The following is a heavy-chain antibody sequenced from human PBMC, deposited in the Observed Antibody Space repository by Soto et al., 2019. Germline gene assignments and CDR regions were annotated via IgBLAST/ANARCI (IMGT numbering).Heavy chain of an antibody. CDR1: GGSISSGDYY. D-gene: IGHD2-2*01. J-gene: IGHJ5*02. CDR2: IYYSGNT. CDR3: ARDSFSSSSTWFDN. V-gene: IGHV4-31*03. Sequence: QVQLQESGPGLVKPSQTLSLTCSVSGGSISSGDYYWTWIRQHPGKGLEWIGYIYYSGNTYYNPSLQSRGSITLDKCKKQFSLNLYSVTAEDTAMYYCARDSFSSSSTWFDNWVKGTLVTVSS.